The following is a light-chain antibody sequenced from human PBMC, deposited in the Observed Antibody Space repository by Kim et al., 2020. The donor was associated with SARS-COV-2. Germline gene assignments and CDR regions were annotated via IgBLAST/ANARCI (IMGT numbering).Light chain of an antibody. CDR3: QQSSNWPVT. J-gene: IGKJ4*01. V-gene: IGKV3-11*01. CDR1: QSVSSY. CDR2: DAS. Sequence: EIVLTQSPATLSLSPGERATLSCRASQSVSSYLAWYQQKPGQAPRLLIYDASNRATGIPARFSGSGSGTDFTLTISSLEPEDFAVYYCQQSSNWPVTFGGGAKVDSK.